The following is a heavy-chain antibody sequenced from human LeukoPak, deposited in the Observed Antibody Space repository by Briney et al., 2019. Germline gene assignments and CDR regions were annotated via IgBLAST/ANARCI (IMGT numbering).Heavy chain of an antibody. CDR3: ARGATVPMGNAFTI. Sequence: PSETLSLTCTVPGGSISSYYWSWIRQPPGKGLEWIGYIYYSGSTYYNPSLKSRVTISVDTSKNQFSLKLSSVTAVDTAVYYCARGATVPMGNAFTIWGQPTMVTV. V-gene: IGHV4-59*12. J-gene: IGHJ3*02. CDR1: GGSISSYY. D-gene: IGHD4-17*01. CDR2: IYYSGST.